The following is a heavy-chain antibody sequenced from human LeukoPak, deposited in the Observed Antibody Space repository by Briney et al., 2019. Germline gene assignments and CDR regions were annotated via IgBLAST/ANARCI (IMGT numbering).Heavy chain of an antibody. CDR2: ISSGGNYI. CDR3: ANHQYSGYDSALDY. D-gene: IGHD5-12*01. CDR1: GFTISGHT. V-gene: IGHV3-21*01. Sequence: KPGGSLRLSCGVSGFTISGHTLHWVRQAPGKGLEWVSSISSGGNYIHYADSVKGRFTISRDNANNSLYLRMNSLRVEDTAVYYCANHQYSGYDSALDYWGQGTLVTVSS. J-gene: IGHJ4*02.